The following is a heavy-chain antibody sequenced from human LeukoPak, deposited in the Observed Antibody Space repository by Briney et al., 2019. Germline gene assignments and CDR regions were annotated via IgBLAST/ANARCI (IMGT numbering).Heavy chain of an antibody. Sequence: SETLSLTCTVSGGSISSYYWSWIRQPPGKGLEWIGYIYYSGSTNYNPSLKSRVTISVDTSKNQFSLKLSSVTAADTAVYYCARAYCGGDCYSAEYFQHWGQGTLVTVSS. CDR3: ARAYCGGDCYSAEYFQH. D-gene: IGHD2-21*01. J-gene: IGHJ1*01. CDR1: GGSISSYY. V-gene: IGHV4-59*01. CDR2: IYYSGST.